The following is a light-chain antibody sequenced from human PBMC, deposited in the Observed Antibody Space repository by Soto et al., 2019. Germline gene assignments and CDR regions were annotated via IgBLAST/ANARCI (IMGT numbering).Light chain of an antibody. CDR3: HQYNNWLWT. CDR2: GTS. CDR1: QSVSSN. Sequence: EIVMTQSPATLSVSPGERVNLSCRASQSVSSNLAWYQQKPGQTPRLLIFGTSTRATGIPARFGGSGSGTEFTLTISSLQSEDFAVYYCHQYNNWLWTFGQGTKVDIK. V-gene: IGKV3-15*01. J-gene: IGKJ1*01.